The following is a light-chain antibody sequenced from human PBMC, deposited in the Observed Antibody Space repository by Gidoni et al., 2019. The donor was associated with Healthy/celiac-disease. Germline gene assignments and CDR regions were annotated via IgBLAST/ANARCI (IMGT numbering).Light chain of an antibody. V-gene: IGKV3-15*01. CDR2: GAS. J-gene: IGKJ4*01. CDR1: QSVSSN. CDR3: KQYNNWPPFT. Sequence: ELVMTQSPATLSVSPGERATLSCRASQSVSSNLAWYQQKPGQAPRLLIYGASTRATGSPARFSGSGSGTEFTITISSLQYEDFAVYYCKQYNNWPPFTCGGGTKVEIK.